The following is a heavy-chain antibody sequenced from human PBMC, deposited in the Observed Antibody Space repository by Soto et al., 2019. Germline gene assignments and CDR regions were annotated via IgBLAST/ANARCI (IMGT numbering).Heavy chain of an antibody. CDR2: LSVYNGNT. V-gene: IGHV1-18*01. CDR3: ARGRPHDY. CDR1: GFTFSNNA. Sequence: APVKVTSKASGFTFSNNAIIWVRQAPGQGLEWMGWLSVYNGNTNYAQNFRGRLTVTTDSFTSTAYMELHSLTSDDTAVYYCARGRPHDYWGQGTLVTVSS. D-gene: IGHD3-3*01. J-gene: IGHJ4*02.